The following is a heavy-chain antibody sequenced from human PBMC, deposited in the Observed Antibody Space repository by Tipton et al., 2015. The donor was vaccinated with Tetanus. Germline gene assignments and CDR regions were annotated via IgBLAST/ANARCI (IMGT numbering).Heavy chain of an antibody. CDR3: ARGRSSFITGSYYYGMDV. J-gene: IGHJ6*02. V-gene: IGHV4-59*08. CDR1: GGSISSYY. D-gene: IGHD1-20*01. Sequence: TLSLTCTVSGGSISSYYWSWIRQPPGKGLEWIGYIYYSGSTNYNPSLKSRVTISVDTSKNQFSLKLSSVTAADTAVYYCARGRSSFITGSYYYGMDVWGQGTTVTVSS. CDR2: IYYSGST.